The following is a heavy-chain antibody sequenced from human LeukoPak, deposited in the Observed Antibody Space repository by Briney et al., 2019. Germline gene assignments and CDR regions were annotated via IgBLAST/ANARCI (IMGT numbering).Heavy chain of an antibody. V-gene: IGHV4-39*01. D-gene: IGHD3-3*01. J-gene: IGHJ6*02. CDR2: LYYSGWST. Sequence: SETLSLTCTVSGGSISSSYYSWGWVRQPPGKGLEWIGSLYYSGWSTYYNPSLKSRVTISVDTSKNQFSLKLNSVTAADTAVYYCARQFRQYYDFWSGYTQPKTYYYYYGMDVWGQGTTVTVSS. CDR1: GGSISSSYYS. CDR3: ARQFRQYYDFWSGYTQPKTYYYYYGMDV.